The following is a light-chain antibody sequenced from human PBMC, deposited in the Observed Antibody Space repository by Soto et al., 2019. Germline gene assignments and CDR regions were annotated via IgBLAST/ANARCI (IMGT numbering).Light chain of an antibody. J-gene: IGKJ1*01. V-gene: IGKV2-28*01. CDR1: QSLLHSNGYNY. CDR2: LGS. Sequence: GEPSTNSWRSSQSLLHSNGYNYLDWYLQKPGQSPQLLIYLGSNRASGVPDRFSGSGSGRELTLSVGSVYPHDLATDFGVQFNGYWAFRRGTKVDIK. CDR3: VQFNGYWA.